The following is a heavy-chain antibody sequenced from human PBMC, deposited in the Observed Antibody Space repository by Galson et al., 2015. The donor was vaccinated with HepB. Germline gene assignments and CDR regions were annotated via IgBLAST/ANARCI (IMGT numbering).Heavy chain of an antibody. CDR2: INPSGIST. CDR1: GYNFTNYF. J-gene: IGHJ4*02. D-gene: IGHD3-22*01. V-gene: IGHV1-46*01. Sequence: SVKVSCKASGYNFTNYFMHWVRQAPGQGLEWMGIINPSGISTSYAQKFQGRVTMTRDTSTSTVYMELSSLRSEDTAVYYCARGYYYDTTSYSPFDYWGQGTLITVSS. CDR3: ARGYYYDTTSYSPFDY.